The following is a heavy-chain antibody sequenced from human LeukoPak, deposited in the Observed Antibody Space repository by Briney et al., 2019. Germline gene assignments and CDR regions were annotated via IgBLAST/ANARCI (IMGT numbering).Heavy chain of an antibody. CDR3: AREGAFDI. Sequence: SETLSLTCTVSGGSISSYYWSWIRQPPGKGLEWIGYIYYSGSTNYNPSLKSRVTISVDTSKNQFSLKLSSVTAADTAVYYCAREGAFDIWGQGTMVTVSS. CDR2: IYYSGST. CDR1: GGSISSYY. J-gene: IGHJ3*02. V-gene: IGHV4-59*01.